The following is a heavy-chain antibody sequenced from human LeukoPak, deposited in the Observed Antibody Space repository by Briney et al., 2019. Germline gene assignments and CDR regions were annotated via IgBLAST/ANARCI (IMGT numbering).Heavy chain of an antibody. CDR1: GYSFISYG. Sequence: ASVKVSCKASGYSFISYGINWVRQATGQGLEWMGWMNPNSGNTGYAQKFQGRVTITRNTSISTAYMELSSLRSEDTAVYYCARVHFYDFWSGYFDYWGQGTLVTVSS. J-gene: IGHJ4*02. D-gene: IGHD3-3*01. V-gene: IGHV1-8*03. CDR3: ARVHFYDFWSGYFDY. CDR2: MNPNSGNT.